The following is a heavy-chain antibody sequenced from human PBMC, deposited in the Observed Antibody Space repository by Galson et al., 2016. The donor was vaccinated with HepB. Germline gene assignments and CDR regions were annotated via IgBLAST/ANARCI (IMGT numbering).Heavy chain of an antibody. Sequence: ETLSLTCTVSDGSISSYYWTWIRQPAGKGLEWIGRIYTSGSTNYDPSLKTRTTISVDASKNQFSLRLTSVTAADTAIYYCARERDIMELREFGAPLYYHGLDVWGKGTTVTVSS. V-gene: IGHV4-4*07. CDR2: IYTSGST. CDR1: DGSISSYY. D-gene: IGHD3-16*01. CDR3: ARERDIMELREFGAPLYYHGLDV. J-gene: IGHJ6*04.